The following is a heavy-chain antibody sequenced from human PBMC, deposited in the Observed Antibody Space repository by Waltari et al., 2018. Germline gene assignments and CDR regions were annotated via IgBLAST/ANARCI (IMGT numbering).Heavy chain of an antibody. CDR2: IKPDGSFT. D-gene: IGHD3-10*01. CDR3: VRSGFLDV. V-gene: IGHV3-74*01. J-gene: IGHJ6*02. CDR1: GFSFSTYW. Sequence: EVQLVLSGGGLVHSGGSLSLSCAASGFSFSTYWMNWARQVTGEGLGCIARIKPDGSFTAYADSVKGRFTISRDNARNTLYLQMDSLRADDTAIYDCVRSGFLDVWGQGTTVTVSS.